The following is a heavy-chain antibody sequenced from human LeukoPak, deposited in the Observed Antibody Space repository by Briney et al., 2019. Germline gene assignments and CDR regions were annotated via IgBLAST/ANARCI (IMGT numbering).Heavy chain of an antibody. Sequence: PGRSLRLSCAASGFTFDDYAMHWVQQAPGKGLEWVSGISWNSGSIGYADSVKGRFTISRDNAKNSLYLQMNSLRAEDTALYYCAKEGGYSSSLDYWGQGTLVTVSS. V-gene: IGHV3-9*01. D-gene: IGHD6-13*01. J-gene: IGHJ4*02. CDR2: ISWNSGSI. CDR3: AKEGGYSSSLDY. CDR1: GFTFDDYA.